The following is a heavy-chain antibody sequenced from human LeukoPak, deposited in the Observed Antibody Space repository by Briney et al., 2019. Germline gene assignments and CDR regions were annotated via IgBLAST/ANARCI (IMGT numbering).Heavy chain of an antibody. CDR2: IYTSGST. D-gene: IGHD6-13*01. CDR3: ARVLQGAAAGIYYFDS. Sequence: PSETLSLTCTVSGGSISSYYWSWIRQPAGKGLEGIGRIYTSGSTNYNPSLKSRVTMSVDTSKNQFSLKLRSVTAADTAVYYCARVLQGAAAGIYYFDSWGQGTLVTVSS. J-gene: IGHJ4*02. V-gene: IGHV4-4*07. CDR1: GGSISSYY.